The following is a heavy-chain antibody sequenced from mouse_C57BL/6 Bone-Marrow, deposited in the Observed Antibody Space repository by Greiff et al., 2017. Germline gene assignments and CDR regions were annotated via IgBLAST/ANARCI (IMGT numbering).Heavy chain of an antibody. CDR3: ARGGNYGGYYFDY. J-gene: IGHJ2*01. V-gene: IGHV1-47*01. CDR2: FHPYNDDT. D-gene: IGHD2-1*01. Sequence: VKLVESGAELVQPGASVKMSCKASGYTFTTYPIEWMKQNHGKSLEWIGNFHPYNDDTKYNEKFKGKATLTVEKSSSTVYLELSRVTSDDSAVYYCARGGNYGGYYFDYWGQGTTLTVSS. CDR1: GYTFTTYP.